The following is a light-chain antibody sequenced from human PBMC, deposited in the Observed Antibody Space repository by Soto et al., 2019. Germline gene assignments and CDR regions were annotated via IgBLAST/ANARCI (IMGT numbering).Light chain of an antibody. V-gene: IGKV3-15*01. CDR3: QHYNNWPPWT. CDR2: GAS. CDR1: QSVSSN. Sequence: EIVMTQSPATLSVSPGERATLSCRASQSVSSNLAWYQHKPDQAPRLLIYGASTRATGIPARFSGSGSGTEFTLTISSLQSEDFAVYYCQHYNNWPPWTFGQGTKVEIK. J-gene: IGKJ1*01.